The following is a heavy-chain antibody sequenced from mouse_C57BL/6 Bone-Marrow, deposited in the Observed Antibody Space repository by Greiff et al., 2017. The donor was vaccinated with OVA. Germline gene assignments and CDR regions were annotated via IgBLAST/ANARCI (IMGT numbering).Heavy chain of an antibody. CDR3: ARTDYNKYYFDY. CDR1: GYTFTSYW. CDR2: IYPGSGST. V-gene: IGHV1-55*01. J-gene: IGHJ2*01. Sequence: VKLQQPGAELVKPGASVKMSCKASGYTFTSYWITWVKQRPGQGLEWIGDIYPGSGSTNYNEKFKSKATLTVDTSSSTAYMQLSSLTSEDSAVYYCARTDYNKYYFDYWGQGTTLTVSS. D-gene: IGHD1-3*01.